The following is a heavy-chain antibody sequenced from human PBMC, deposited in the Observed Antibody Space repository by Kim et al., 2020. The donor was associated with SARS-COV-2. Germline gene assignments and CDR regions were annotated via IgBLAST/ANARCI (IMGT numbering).Heavy chain of an antibody. CDR1: GYTFTSYG. J-gene: IGHJ2*01. CDR3: ARSPGVRGVINNWYFDL. Sequence: ASVKVSCKASGYTFTSYGISWVRQAPGQGLEWMGWISAYNGNTNYAQKLQGRVTMTTDTSTSTAYMELRSLRSDDTAVYYCARSPGVRGVINNWYFDLWGRGTLVTVSS. D-gene: IGHD3-10*01. CDR2: ISAYNGNT. V-gene: IGHV1-18*04.